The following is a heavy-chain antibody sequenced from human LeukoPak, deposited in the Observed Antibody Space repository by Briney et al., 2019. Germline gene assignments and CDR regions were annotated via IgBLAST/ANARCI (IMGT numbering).Heavy chain of an antibody. V-gene: IGHV3-48*04. Sequence: GGSLRLSCAASGFTFSSYSMNWVRQAPGKGLEWVSFISSSSSTIYYADSVKGRFTISRDNAKNSLYLQMNSLRAEDTAAYYCARDRGGSYSAIDYWGQGTLVTVSS. CDR1: GFTFSSYS. D-gene: IGHD1-26*01. J-gene: IGHJ4*02. CDR3: ARDRGGSYSAIDY. CDR2: ISSSSSTI.